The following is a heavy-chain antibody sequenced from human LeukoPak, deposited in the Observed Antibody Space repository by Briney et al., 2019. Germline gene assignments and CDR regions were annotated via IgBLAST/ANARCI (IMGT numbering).Heavy chain of an antibody. CDR3: ARSGYDHSEWFDP. Sequence: GASVKVSCKASGHTFTSYGISWVRQAPGQGLEWMGWISAYNGNTNYAQKLQGRVTMTTDTSTSTTFMELRSLRSDDTAVYYCARSGYDHSEWFDPWGQGTLVTVSS. D-gene: IGHD5-12*01. CDR2: ISAYNGNT. J-gene: IGHJ5*02. V-gene: IGHV1-18*01. CDR1: GHTFTSYG.